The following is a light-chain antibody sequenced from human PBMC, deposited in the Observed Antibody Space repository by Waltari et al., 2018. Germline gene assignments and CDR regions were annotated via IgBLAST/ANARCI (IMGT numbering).Light chain of an antibody. CDR2: DVS. Sequence: QSALTQPASVSGSPGQAITISCTGTSSDVGDYKYVSWYQQHPGKAPKLMIFDVSNRPSGVSYRFSGSKSGNTASLTISGLQAEDEADYYCSSYTSSSPYVFGTGTKVTVL. CDR1: SSDVGDYKY. J-gene: IGLJ1*01. V-gene: IGLV2-14*03. CDR3: SSYTSSSPYV.